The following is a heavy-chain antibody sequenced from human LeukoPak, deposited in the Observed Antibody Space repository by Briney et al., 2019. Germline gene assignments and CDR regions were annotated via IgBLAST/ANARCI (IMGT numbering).Heavy chain of an antibody. D-gene: IGHD3-9*01. CDR2: ISAYNGNT. V-gene: IGHV1-18*01. Sequence: GASVKVSCKASGYTFTSYGISWVRQAPGQGLEWMGWISAYNGNTNYAQKLQGRVTMTTDTSTSTAYMELRSLRSDDTAVYYCARAVLRYFDWLSGYYYYMDVWGKGTTVTVSS. CDR3: ARAVLRYFDWLSGYYYYMDV. J-gene: IGHJ6*03. CDR1: GYTFTSYG.